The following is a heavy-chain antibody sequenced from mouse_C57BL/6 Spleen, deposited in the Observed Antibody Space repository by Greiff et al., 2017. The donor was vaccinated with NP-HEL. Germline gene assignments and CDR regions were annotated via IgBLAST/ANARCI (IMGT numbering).Heavy chain of an antibody. CDR3: ASTFDY. Sequence: VQLQQPGAELVMPGASVKLSCKASGYTFTSYWMHWVKQRPGQGLEWIGEIDPSDSYTYYNQKFKGKSTLTVDKSSSTAYMQLSSLTSEDSAVYYCASTFDYWGQGTTLTVSS. CDR2: IDPSDSYT. J-gene: IGHJ2*01. CDR1: GYTFTSYW. V-gene: IGHV1-69*01.